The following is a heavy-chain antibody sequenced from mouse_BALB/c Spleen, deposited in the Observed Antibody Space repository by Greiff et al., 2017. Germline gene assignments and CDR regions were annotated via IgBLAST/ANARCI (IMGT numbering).Heavy chain of an antibody. J-gene: IGHJ3*01. CDR2: ILPGSGST. CDR1: GYTFSSYW. D-gene: IGHD4-1*02. Sequence: VQLQQSGAELMKPGASVKISRKATGYTFSSYWIEWVKQRPGHGLEWIGEILPGSGSTNYNEKFKGKATFTADTSSNTAYLQLSSLTSEDSAVYYCARSGWPTGKNAWFAYWGQGTLVTVSA. CDR3: ARSGWPTGKNAWFAY. V-gene: IGHV1-9*01.